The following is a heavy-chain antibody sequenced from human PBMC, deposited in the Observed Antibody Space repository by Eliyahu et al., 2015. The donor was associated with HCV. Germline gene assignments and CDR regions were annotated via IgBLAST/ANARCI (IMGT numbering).Heavy chain of an antibody. D-gene: IGHD6-19*01. CDR3: ARASSGWYFLPTYYFDY. CDR2: INPSGGST. V-gene: IGHV1-46*01. Sequence: QVQLVQSGAEVKKPGASVKVSCKASGYTFTSYYMHWVRQAPGQGLEWMGIINPSGGSTSYAQKFQGRVTMTRDTSTSTVYMELSSLRSEDTAVYYCARASSGWYFLPTYYFDYWGQGTLVTVSS. J-gene: IGHJ4*02. CDR1: GYTFTSYY.